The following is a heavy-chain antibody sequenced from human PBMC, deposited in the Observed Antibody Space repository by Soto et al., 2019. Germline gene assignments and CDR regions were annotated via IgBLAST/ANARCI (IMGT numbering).Heavy chain of an antibody. J-gene: IGHJ6*02. CDR3: ARDHYGDYGYGMDV. CDR2: IYYSGST. CDR1: GGSISSGGYY. V-gene: IGHV4-31*03. D-gene: IGHD4-17*01. Sequence: KASETLSLTCTVSGGSISSGGYYWSWIRQHPGKGLEWIGYIYYSGSTYYNPSLKSRVTISVDTSKNQFSLKLSSVTAADTAVYYCARDHYGDYGYGMDVWGQGTTVTVSS.